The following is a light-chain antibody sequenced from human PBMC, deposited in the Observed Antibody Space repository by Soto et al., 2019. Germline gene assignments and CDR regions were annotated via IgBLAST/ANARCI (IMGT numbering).Light chain of an antibody. CDR3: QQYCSSPPYT. J-gene: IGKJ2*01. CDR1: QSVSSSY. CDR2: GAS. Sequence: EIVLTQSPGTLSLSPGERATLSCRASQSVSSSYLAWYQQKPGQAPRLLIYGASSRATGIPDRFSGSGSGTDFTLTISRLEPEELAVYYCQQYCSSPPYTFGQGTKLEIK. V-gene: IGKV3-20*01.